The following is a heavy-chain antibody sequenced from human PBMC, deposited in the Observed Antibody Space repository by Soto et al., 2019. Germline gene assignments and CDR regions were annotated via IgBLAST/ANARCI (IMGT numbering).Heavy chain of an antibody. CDR1: GIMFGPYA. CDR2: VGHSGAST. CDR3: ARSYYYDSTGCYGSFDY. V-gene: IGHV3-23*01. Sequence: GGSLRLSCAASGIMFGPYAMSWVRLAPGKGLEWVAVVGHSGASTFYADSVRGRFTTTSDNSEKRLYLQMNSPGTADTALYFCARSYYYDSTGCYGSFDYWGQGTLVTVSS. J-gene: IGHJ4*02. D-gene: IGHD3-22*01.